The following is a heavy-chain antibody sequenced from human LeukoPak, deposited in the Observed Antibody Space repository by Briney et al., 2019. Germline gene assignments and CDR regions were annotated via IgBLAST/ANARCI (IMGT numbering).Heavy chain of an antibody. CDR2: ISAYNGNT. CDR1: GGTFSSYA. V-gene: IGHV1-18*01. Sequence: ASVKVSCKASGGTFSSYAISRVRQAPGQGLEWVGWISAYNGNTNYAQKLQGRVTMTTDTSTSTAYMELRSLRSDDTAVYYCARDGSSGWYDFDYWGQGTLVTVSS. J-gene: IGHJ4*02. CDR3: ARDGSSGWYDFDY. D-gene: IGHD6-19*01.